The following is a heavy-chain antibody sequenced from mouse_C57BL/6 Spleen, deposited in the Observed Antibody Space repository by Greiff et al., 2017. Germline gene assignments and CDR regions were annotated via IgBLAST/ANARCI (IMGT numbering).Heavy chain of an antibody. V-gene: IGHV1-18*01. J-gene: IGHJ2*01. CDR2: INPNNGGT. CDR1: GYTFTDYN. Sequence: EVQLQQSGPELVKPGASVKIPCKASGYTFTDYNLDWVKQSHGKSLEWIGDINPNNGGTIYNQKFKGKATLTVDKSSSTAYMELRSLTSEDTAVYYCARGPPLYYGSSLYYFDYWGQGTTLTVSS. D-gene: IGHD1-1*01. CDR3: ARGPPLYYGSSLYYFDY.